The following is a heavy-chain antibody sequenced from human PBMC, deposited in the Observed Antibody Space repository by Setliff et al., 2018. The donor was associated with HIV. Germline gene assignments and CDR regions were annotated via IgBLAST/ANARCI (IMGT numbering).Heavy chain of an antibody. CDR1: RFTFSNNA. V-gene: IGHV3-23*01. CDR2: ISNSGTST. CDR3: ARDFYSSTSGAVPD. D-gene: IGHD6-6*01. Sequence: GGSLRLSCAASRFTFSNNAMGWVRQAPGKGLEWVSSISNSGTSTLYADSVKGRFTISRDNSKNTLYLQMNNLRVEDTAVYYCARDFYSSTSGAVPDWGQGTAVTVSS. J-gene: IGHJ6*02.